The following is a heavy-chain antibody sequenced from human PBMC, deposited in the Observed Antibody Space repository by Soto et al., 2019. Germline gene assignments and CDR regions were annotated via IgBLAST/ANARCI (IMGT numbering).Heavy chain of an antibody. CDR1: GFTFSSYA. V-gene: IGHV3-23*01. Sequence: EVQLLESGGGLVQPGGSLRLSCAASGFTFSSYAMSWVRQAPGKGLEWVSAISGSGGSTYYADSVKGRFTISRDNSKNTLYLQMNSLRAEDTAVDYCAKYGDYYGGIDYWGQGTLVTVSS. CDR3: AKYGDYYGGIDY. D-gene: IGHD4-17*01. J-gene: IGHJ4*02. CDR2: ISGSGGST.